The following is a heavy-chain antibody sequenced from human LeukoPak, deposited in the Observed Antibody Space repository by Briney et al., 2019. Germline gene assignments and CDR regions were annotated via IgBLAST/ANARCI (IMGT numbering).Heavy chain of an antibody. CDR3: FTSLGY. V-gene: IGHV3-7*01. CDR2: TKQDGSEK. D-gene: IGHD3-16*01. Sequence: GGSLRLSCAASGFSFRDYWMSWVRQAPGKGLEWVANTKQDGSEKYYVDSVKGRFTISTDNAKNSLYLQMNSLRAEDTAVYYCFTSLGYWGQGTLVTVSS. J-gene: IGHJ4*02. CDR1: GFSFRDYW.